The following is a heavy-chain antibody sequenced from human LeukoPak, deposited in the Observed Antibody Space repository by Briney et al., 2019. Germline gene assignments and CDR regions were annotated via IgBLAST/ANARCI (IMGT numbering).Heavy chain of an antibody. J-gene: IGHJ4*02. CDR1: GYTFTGYY. CDR2: INPNSGGT. CDR3: ARDKGGSGTGIDY. V-gene: IGHV1-2*02. Sequence: GASVKASCKASGYTFTGYYMHWVRQAPGHGLEWMGWINPNSGGTNYAQKFQGRVTMTRDTSISTAYMELSRLRSDDTAVYYCARDKGGSGTGIDYWGQGTLVTVSS. D-gene: IGHD3-10*01.